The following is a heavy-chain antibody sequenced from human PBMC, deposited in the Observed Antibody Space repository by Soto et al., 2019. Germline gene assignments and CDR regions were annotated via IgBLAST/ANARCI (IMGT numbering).Heavy chain of an antibody. J-gene: IGHJ4*02. CDR1: GFTFSSYA. CDR2: ISGSGGST. Sequence: EVQLLESGGGLVQPGGSLRLSCAASGFTFSSYAMSWVRQAPGKGLEWVSAISGSGGSTYYADSVKGRFTISRDNSKNTLYLQMNTVRAEDTAVYYCAKALKIRLGELSPFDYWGQGTLVTVSS. CDR3: AKALKIRLGELSPFDY. V-gene: IGHV3-23*01. D-gene: IGHD3-16*02.